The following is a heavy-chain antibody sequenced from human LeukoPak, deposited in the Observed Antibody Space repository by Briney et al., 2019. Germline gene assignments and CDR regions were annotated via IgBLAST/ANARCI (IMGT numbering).Heavy chain of an antibody. CDR2: ISYDGSNK. CDR1: GFTFSNYG. J-gene: IGHJ4*02. V-gene: IGHV3-30*03. D-gene: IGHD6-13*01. Sequence: GRSLRLSCAASGFTFSNYGMHWVRQAPGKGLEWVAIISYDGSNKYYADSVKGRFTISRDNSKNTLYLQMNSLRAEDTAVYYCASPTAGTNFDCWGQGTLVTVSS. CDR3: ASPTAGTNFDC.